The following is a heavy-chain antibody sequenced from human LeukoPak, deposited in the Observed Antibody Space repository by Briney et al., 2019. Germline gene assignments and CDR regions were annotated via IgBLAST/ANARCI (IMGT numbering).Heavy chain of an antibody. D-gene: IGHD3-22*01. V-gene: IGHV3-7*01. CDR3: ARDGYSYGDSSGYYGY. J-gene: IGHJ4*02. CDR1: GFTFSSYW. CDR2: IKQDGSEK. Sequence: PGGSLRLSCAASGFTFSSYWMSWVRQAPGKGLEWVANIKQDGSEKYYVDCVKGRFTISRDNAKNSLYLQMNSLRAEDTAVYYCARDGYSYGDSSGYYGYWGQGTLVTVSS.